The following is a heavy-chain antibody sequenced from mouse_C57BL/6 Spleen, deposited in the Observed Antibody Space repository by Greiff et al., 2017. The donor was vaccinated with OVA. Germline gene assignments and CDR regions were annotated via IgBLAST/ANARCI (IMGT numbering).Heavy chain of an antibody. CDR3: TRLYDYDDGFAY. Sequence: EVMLVESGEGLVKPGGSLKLSCAASGFTFSSYAMSWVRQTPEKRLEWVAYISSGGDYIYYADTVKGRFTISRDNARNTLYLQMSSLKSEDTAMYYCTRLYDYDDGFAYWGQGTLVTVSA. J-gene: IGHJ3*01. CDR2: ISSGGDYI. D-gene: IGHD2-4*01. V-gene: IGHV5-9-1*02. CDR1: GFTFSSYA.